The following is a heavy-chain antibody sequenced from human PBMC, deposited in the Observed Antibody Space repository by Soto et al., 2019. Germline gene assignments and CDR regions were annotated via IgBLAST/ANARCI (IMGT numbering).Heavy chain of an antibody. CDR1: GFTVSTYG. D-gene: IGHD2-8*02. CDR2: TSRDGGTK. CDR3: TGEVASGY. Sequence: QVQLVESGGGVVQPGRSLRLSCAVSGFTVSTYGMHWVRQAPGKGLEWVAVTSRDGGTKYYADSVKGRFTISRDNSRNTLFLEMNSLRSDDMAVYYCTGEVASGYWGQGTLVTVSS. V-gene: IGHV3-30*03. J-gene: IGHJ4*02.